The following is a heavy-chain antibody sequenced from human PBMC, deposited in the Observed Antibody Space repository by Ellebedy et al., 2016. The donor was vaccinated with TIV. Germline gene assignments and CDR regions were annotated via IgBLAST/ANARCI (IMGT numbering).Heavy chain of an antibody. D-gene: IGHD3-16*01. J-gene: IGHJ4*02. CDR2: IVVDSGHT. CDR3: ADRPGGAASGRFDY. CDR1: GFTFTSSV. V-gene: IGHV1-58*02. Sequence: AASVKVSCKASGFTFTSSVMQWVRQARGQRLEWIGWIVVDSGHTDYAQKFQERVTITRDMSTRTAYMELSSLRSEDTAFYYCADRPGGAASGRFDYWGQGTVVTVSS.